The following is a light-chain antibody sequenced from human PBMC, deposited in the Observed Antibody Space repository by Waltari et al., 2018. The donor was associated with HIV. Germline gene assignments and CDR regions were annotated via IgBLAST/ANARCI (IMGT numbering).Light chain of an antibody. CDR1: RSNIGAGYD. CDR2: GNS. J-gene: IGLJ3*02. Sequence: QSVLTQPPSVSGAPWQRVTISCTGSRSNIGAGYDVHWYQQLPGTAPKLLIYGNSNRPSGVPDRFSGSKSGTSASLAITGLQAEDEADYYCQSYDSSLSVVFGGGTKLTVL. CDR3: QSYDSSLSVV. V-gene: IGLV1-40*01.